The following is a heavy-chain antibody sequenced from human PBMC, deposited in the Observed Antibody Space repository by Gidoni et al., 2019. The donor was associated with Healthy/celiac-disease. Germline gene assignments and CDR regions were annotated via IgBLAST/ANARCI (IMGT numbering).Heavy chain of an antibody. CDR2: ISGSGGST. V-gene: IGHV3-23*01. Sequence: EVQLLESGGGLVQPGGSLRLSCAASGFTFSSYAMSWVRQAPGKGLEWVSAISGSGGSTYYADSVKGRFTISRDNSKNTLYLQMNSLRAEDTAVYYCAKATASCSGGSCYSYFDYWGQGTLVTVSS. CDR3: AKATASCSGGSCYSYFDY. D-gene: IGHD2-15*01. CDR1: GFTFSSYA. J-gene: IGHJ4*02.